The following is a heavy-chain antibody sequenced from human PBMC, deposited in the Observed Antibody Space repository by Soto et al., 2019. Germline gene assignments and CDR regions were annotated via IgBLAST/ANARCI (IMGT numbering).Heavy chain of an antibody. J-gene: IGHJ4*02. V-gene: IGHV1-18*01. D-gene: IGHD3-22*01. CDR1: GYTFTSYG. CDR3: ARVPPSYYDSSGYYKYFDY. CDR2: ISTHNGNT. Sequence: QVQLVQSGAEVKQPGASVKVSCKASGYTFTSYGISWVRQAPGQGLEWMGWISTHNGNTNYAQKLQGRVTMTTDTSTSTAYMELRSLRSDDTAVYYCARVPPSYYDSSGYYKYFDYWGQGTLVTVSS.